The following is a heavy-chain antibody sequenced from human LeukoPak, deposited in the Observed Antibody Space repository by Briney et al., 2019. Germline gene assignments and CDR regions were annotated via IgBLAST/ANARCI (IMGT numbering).Heavy chain of an antibody. Sequence: SEALSLTCTVSGGSIGNSRYYWGWIRQPPGKGPEWIGSIYYDGSTYYNLSLKSRVTISVDTSKNQFSLKLSSVTAADTAVYYCARRKGYYYDSSGYYPFDYWGQGTLVTVSS. J-gene: IGHJ4*02. CDR2: IYYDGST. V-gene: IGHV4-39*01. CDR1: GGSIGNSRYY. CDR3: ARRKGYYYDSSGYYPFDY. D-gene: IGHD3-22*01.